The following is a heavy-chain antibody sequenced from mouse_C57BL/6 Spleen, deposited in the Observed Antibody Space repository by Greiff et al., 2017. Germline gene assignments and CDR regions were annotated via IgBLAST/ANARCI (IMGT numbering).Heavy chain of an antibody. CDR2: IHPSDSDT. CDR3: AIAGLIYYYYDDYAMDY. J-gene: IGHJ4*01. Sequence: VQLQQPGAELVKPGASVKVSCKASGYTFTSYWMHWVKQRPGQGLEWIGRIHPSDSDTNYNQKFKGKATLTVDKSSSTAYMQLSSLTSEDSAVYYYAIAGLIYYYYDDYAMDYWGQGTSVTVSS. V-gene: IGHV1-74*01. CDR1: GYTFTSYW. D-gene: IGHD2-4*01.